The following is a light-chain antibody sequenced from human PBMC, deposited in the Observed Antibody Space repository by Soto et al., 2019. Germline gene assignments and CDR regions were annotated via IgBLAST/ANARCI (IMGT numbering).Light chain of an antibody. CDR3: LQYHNLWA. J-gene: IGKJ1*01. CDR2: RAS. V-gene: IGKV3-15*01. CDR1: QNIYYN. Sequence: IVMTQSPATLSVSPGESATLSCRASQNIYYNVAWYQHRPGQAPRLLIYRASTRATGVPARFSGSGSGKEFTLTISSLQSEDFTVYSCLQYHNLWAFGQGTKVEI.